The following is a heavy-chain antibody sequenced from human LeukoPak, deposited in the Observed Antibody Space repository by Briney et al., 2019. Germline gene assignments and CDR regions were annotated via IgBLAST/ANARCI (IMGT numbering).Heavy chain of an antibody. CDR3: AKDLPDDTDTTFMGHDAFDI. Sequence: GGSLRLSCAASGFTFSSYAMSWVHQAPGKGLEWVSAISGSGGSTYYADSVKGRFTISRDNSKNTLYLQMNSLRAEDTAVYYCAKDLPDDTDTTFMGHDAFDIWGQGTMVTVSS. D-gene: IGHD2/OR15-2a*01. CDR1: GFTFSSYA. V-gene: IGHV3-23*01. CDR2: ISGSGGST. J-gene: IGHJ3*02.